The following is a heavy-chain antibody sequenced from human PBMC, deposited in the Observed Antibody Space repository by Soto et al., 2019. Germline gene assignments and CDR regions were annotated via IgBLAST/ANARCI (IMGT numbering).Heavy chain of an antibody. J-gene: IGHJ5*02. CDR1: GGSISSGGYY. CDR2: IYYSGST. V-gene: IGHV4-31*03. D-gene: IGHD3-10*01. Sequence: SETLSLTCTVSGGSISSGGYYWSWIRQHPGKGLEWIGYIYYSGSTYYNPSLKSRVTISVDTSKNQFSLKLSSVTAADTAVYYCARGSVWFGELYNWFDPWGQGTLVTVSS. CDR3: ARGSVWFGELYNWFDP.